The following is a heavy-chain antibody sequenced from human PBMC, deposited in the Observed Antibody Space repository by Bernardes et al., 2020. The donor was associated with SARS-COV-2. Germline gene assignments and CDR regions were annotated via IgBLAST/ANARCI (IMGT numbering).Heavy chain of an antibody. CDR1: GDSISISY. Sequence: SETLSLTCIVSGDSISISYWSWIRQPPGKGLEWIGYIYYTGATNYNPSLESRVTISVDTSKNQFSLKLNSVTAADTAVYYCARGDDLGDYDFFQVWGQGTLVIVSS. D-gene: IGHD4-17*01. V-gene: IGHV4-59*01. J-gene: IGHJ1*01. CDR2: IYYTGAT. CDR3: ARGDDLGDYDFFQV.